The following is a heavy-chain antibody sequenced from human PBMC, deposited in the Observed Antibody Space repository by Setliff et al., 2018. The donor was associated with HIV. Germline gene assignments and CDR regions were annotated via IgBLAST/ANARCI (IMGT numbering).Heavy chain of an antibody. J-gene: IGHJ4*02. Sequence: PSETLSLTCSVSGGSIEFSSYYRGWIRQPPGKGLEWIGSVYYSGSTYYNPSLKSRLTISVDTSTNKFSLKLSSVTAADTAVYYCARLRGLNLEPFDYWGQGTLVTVSS. CDR1: GGSIEFSSYY. CDR2: VYYSGST. CDR3: ARLRGLNLEPFDY. V-gene: IGHV4-39*01. D-gene: IGHD1-1*01.